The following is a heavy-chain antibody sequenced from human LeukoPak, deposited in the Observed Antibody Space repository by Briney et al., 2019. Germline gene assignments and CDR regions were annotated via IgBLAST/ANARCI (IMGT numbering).Heavy chain of an antibody. CDR1: GFTFSSYG. V-gene: IGHV3-48*03. D-gene: IGHD6-6*01. CDR3: ARGARQLGFGY. Sequence: PGGSLRLSCAASGFTFSSYGMNWVRQAPGKGLEWVSYISSSGSTIYYADSVKGRFISSRDNTKNSLYLQMNSLRAEDTAVYYCARGARQLGFGYWGQGTLVTVSS. CDR2: ISSSGSTI. J-gene: IGHJ4*02.